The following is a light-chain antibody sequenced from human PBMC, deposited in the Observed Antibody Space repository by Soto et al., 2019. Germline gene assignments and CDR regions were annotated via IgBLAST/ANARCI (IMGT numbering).Light chain of an antibody. CDR2: AAS. J-gene: IGKJ4*01. CDR1: QGISSY. Sequence: DIQLTQSPSFLSASVGDRVTITYRASQGISSYLAWYQQKPGKAPKLLIYAASTLQSGVPSRFSGSGSGTEFTPTISSLQPEDLATYYCQQLNSYLSRTFGGGTKVEIK. V-gene: IGKV1-9*01. CDR3: QQLNSYLSRT.